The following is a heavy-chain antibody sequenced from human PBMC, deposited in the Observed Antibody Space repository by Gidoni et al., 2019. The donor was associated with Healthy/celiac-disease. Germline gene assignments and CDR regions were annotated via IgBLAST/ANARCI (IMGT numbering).Heavy chain of an antibody. D-gene: IGHD6-13*01. Sequence: EVQLVESGGGLVKPGGSLRLSCAAYGFTFSSYSMNWVRQAPGKGLEWVSSISSSSSYIYYADSVKGRFNISRDNAKNSLYLQMNSLRAEDTAVYYCARVSLAAAGWALGYWGQGTLVTVSS. V-gene: IGHV3-21*01. CDR1: GFTFSSYS. CDR3: ARVSLAAAGWALGY. J-gene: IGHJ4*02. CDR2: ISSSSSYI.